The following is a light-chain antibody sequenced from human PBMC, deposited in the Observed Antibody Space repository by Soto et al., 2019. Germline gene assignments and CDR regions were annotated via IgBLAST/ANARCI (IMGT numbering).Light chain of an antibody. CDR2: HTS. Sequence: EIVLTQSPATLSSSPGERATLSCRASQTVNSRLAWYQHKPGQAPRLLIYHTSNRATGIPARFSGSGSGTDFTLTISSLEPEDFAVYYCQQRNDWPLTFGQGTRLEIK. CDR1: QTVNSR. CDR3: QQRNDWPLT. V-gene: IGKV3-11*01. J-gene: IGKJ5*01.